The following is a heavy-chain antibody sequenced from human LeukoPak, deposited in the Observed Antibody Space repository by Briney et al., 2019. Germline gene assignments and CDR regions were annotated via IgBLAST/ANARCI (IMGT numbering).Heavy chain of an antibody. Sequence: PSETLSLICSVSGGSVSSGSYYWSWIRQPPGKGLEWIGYIYYSGCTNYNPYLKSRVSISVDTSKNQFSLKLSSVTAADTAVYYCARWPSGSGSYYDYYYGMDVWGQGTTVTVSS. J-gene: IGHJ6*02. CDR3: ARWPSGSGSYYDYYYGMDV. V-gene: IGHV4-61*01. CDR2: IYYSGCT. CDR1: GGSVSSGSYY. D-gene: IGHD3-10*01.